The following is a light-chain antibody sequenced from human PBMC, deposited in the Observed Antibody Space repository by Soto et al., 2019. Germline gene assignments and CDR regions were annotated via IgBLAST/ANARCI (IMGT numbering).Light chain of an antibody. Sequence: EIVMTQSPATLSVSPGERATLSCRASQSVSSSLAWYQQKPGQAPRLLIYGASTRANGIPARFSGSGSGTEFTLTISSLQSEDFAVYYCQQYNNWSTWTFGQGTKVEIK. V-gene: IGKV3-15*01. J-gene: IGKJ1*01. CDR1: QSVSSS. CDR2: GAS. CDR3: QQYNNWSTWT.